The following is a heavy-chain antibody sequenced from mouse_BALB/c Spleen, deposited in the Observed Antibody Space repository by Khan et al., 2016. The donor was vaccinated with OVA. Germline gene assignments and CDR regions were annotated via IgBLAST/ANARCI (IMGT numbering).Heavy chain of an antibody. V-gene: IGHV9-3-1*01. CDR1: GYTFTNYG. CDR3: TRPPHFSYVLVY. J-gene: IGHJ4*01. Sequence: QIQLVQSGPELKKPGETVKISCKASGYTFTNYGMNWVKQAPGKALKWMGWISTYTGEPTYADDFKGRFAFSLETSASTAYLQINNLKNEDTATYCCTRPPHFSYVLVYWGQGTSGTVSS. CDR2: ISTYTGEP.